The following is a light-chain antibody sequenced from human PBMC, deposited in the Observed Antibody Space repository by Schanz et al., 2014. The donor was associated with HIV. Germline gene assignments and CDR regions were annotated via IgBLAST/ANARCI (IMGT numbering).Light chain of an antibody. CDR1: SNDVGGYKY. J-gene: IGLJ2*01. CDR2: EVS. V-gene: IGLV2-14*01. CDR3: ISYTSDTVL. Sequence: QSALTQPPSASGSPGQSVTISCTGTSNDVGGYKYVSWYQQHPGKAPKLMIYEVSKRPSGVSNRFSGSKSGNTASLTISALQPEDEADYYCISYTSDTVLFGGGTKLTVL.